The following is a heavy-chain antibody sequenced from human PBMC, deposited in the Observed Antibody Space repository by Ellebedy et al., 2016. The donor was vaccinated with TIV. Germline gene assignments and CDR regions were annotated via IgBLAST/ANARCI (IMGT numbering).Heavy chain of an antibody. CDR2: IYHSGST. D-gene: IGHD2-2*01. Sequence: SETLSLXCAVSGGSISSGKWWSWVRQPPGKGLEWIGRIYHSGSTSYNPSLKSRVTISVDKSKNQFSLKMTSVTAADTAVYFCAREGRYCSSTSCYNWFDPWGQGTLVTVTS. V-gene: IGHV4-4*02. CDR1: GGSISSGKW. J-gene: IGHJ5*02. CDR3: AREGRYCSSTSCYNWFDP.